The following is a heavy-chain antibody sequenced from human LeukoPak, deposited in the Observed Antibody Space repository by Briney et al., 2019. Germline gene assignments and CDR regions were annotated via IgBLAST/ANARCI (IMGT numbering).Heavy chain of an antibody. V-gene: IGHV3-74*01. Sequence: GGSLRLSCAASGFTFSSYWMHWVRQGPGKGLVWVSRISNDGSSTSYADSVKGRFTISRDNANNTVYLQTNSLRAEDTAVYYCARVFNAFSFDLWGRGTLVTVSS. J-gene: IGHJ2*01. D-gene: IGHD2-21*01. CDR1: GFTFSSYW. CDR3: ARVFNAFSFDL. CDR2: ISNDGSST.